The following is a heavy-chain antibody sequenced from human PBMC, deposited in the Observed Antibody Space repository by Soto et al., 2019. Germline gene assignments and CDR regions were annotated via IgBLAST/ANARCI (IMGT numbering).Heavy chain of an antibody. CDR3: ARGLGGSGSYSDY. V-gene: IGHV1-3*01. CDR2: INAGNGNT. J-gene: IGHJ4*02. Sequence: QVQLVQSGAEVKKPGASVKVSCKASGYTFTSYVMHWVRQAPGQRLEWMGWINAGNGNTKYSQKFQGRVTITRDTSASTAYMELSRLRSDDTAVYYCARGLGGSGSYSDYWGQGTLVTVSS. D-gene: IGHD3-10*01. CDR1: GYTFTSYV.